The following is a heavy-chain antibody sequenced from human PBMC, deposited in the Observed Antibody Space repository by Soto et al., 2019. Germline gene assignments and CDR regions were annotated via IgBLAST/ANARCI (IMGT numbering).Heavy chain of an antibody. CDR3: ARMGRGYCSGGSCTCYYYYWMHV. CDR2: IDWDDDK. D-gene: IGHD2-15*01. V-gene: IGHV2-70*01. CDR1: WFSLTTSGMC. J-gene: IGHJ6*02. Sequence: TLANRTQPLTLTGSFSWFSLTTSGMCVSWIRHPPGKALEWLAFIDWDDDKYYSTSLKTRLTISKDTSKNQVVLTMTNMDPVDTATYYCARMGRGYCSGGSCTCYYYYWMHVWGPGTTVTVYS.